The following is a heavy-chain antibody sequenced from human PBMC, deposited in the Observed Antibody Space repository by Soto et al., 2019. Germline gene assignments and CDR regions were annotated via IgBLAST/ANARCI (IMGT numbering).Heavy chain of an antibody. CDR1: GYSISGGYY. V-gene: IGHV4-38-2*01. J-gene: IGHJ4*02. Sequence: PSETLSLTCAVSGYSISGGYYGGWIRQPPGKGLEWIGSIYHTGNTYYSPSLEGRVTILVDTSKSQFSLRLTSVTAADTAVYYCARARIVGSYYYFDYWGQGTLVTVSS. CDR3: ARARIVGSYYYFDY. CDR2: IYHTGNT. D-gene: IGHD1-26*01.